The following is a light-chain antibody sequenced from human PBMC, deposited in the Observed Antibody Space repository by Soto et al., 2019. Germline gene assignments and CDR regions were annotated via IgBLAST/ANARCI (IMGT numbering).Light chain of an antibody. J-gene: IGLJ1*01. CDR3: CSSGGSPTYV. V-gene: IGLV2-23*02. CDR1: SSNVGSYKL. Sequence: QSALTQPASVSGSPGQSITISCTGTSSNVGSYKLVSWYQQHPGKAPKLMIFEVNKRPSGVSNRFSGSKSGNTASLTISGLKVEDEADYYCCSSGGSPTYVFGTGTKXTX. CDR2: EVN.